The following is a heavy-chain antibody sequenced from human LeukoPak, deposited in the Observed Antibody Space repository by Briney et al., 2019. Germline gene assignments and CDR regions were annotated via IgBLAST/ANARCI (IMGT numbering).Heavy chain of an antibody. V-gene: IGHV4-59*01. CDR2: IYYSGST. CDR1: GGSISSYY. Sequence: SETLSLTCTVSGGSISSYYWSWIRQPPGKGLEWIGYIYYSGSTNYNPSLKSRVTISVDTSKNQFSLKLGSVTAADTAVYYCARGDERPLYWFDPWGQGTLVTVSS. CDR3: ARGDERPLYWFDP. J-gene: IGHJ5*02.